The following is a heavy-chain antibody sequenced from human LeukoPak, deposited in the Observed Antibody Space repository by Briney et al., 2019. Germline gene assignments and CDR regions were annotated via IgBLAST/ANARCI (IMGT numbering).Heavy chain of an antibody. V-gene: IGHV3-7*01. D-gene: IGHD3-22*01. CDR2: IKQDGSEK. CDR1: GFTFSSYW. CDR3: ARDAIIVDDASDI. Sequence: GGSLRLSCAASGFTFSSYWMSWVRQAPGKGLEWVANIKQDGSEKYYVDSVKGRFTISRDNAKNSLYLQMNSLRAEDTAVHYCARDAIIVDDASDIWGQGTMVTVSS. J-gene: IGHJ3*02.